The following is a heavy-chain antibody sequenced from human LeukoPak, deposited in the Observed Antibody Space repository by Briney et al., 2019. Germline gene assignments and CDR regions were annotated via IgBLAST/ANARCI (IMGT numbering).Heavy chain of an antibody. CDR1: GFTFSSYE. V-gene: IGHV3-48*03. Sequence: GGSLILSCAASGFTFSSYEMNWVRQDPGKGLEWVSYISSSGSTIYYADSVKGRFTISRDNAKNSLYLQMNSLRAEDTAVYYCARAFFYGSGSYSVSYFDYWGQGTLVTVSS. D-gene: IGHD3-10*01. CDR2: ISSSGSTI. CDR3: ARAFFYGSGSYSVSYFDY. J-gene: IGHJ4*02.